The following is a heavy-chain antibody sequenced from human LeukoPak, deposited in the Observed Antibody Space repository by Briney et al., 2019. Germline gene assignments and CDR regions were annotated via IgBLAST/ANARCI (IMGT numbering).Heavy chain of an antibody. D-gene: IGHD6-13*01. CDR1: GGSFSGYY. J-gene: IGHJ4*02. CDR3: AIVIAAAGGLDY. V-gene: IGHV4-34*01. CDR2: TNHSGSN. Sequence: SETLSLTCAVYGGSFSGYYWSWIRQPPGKGLEWIGETNHSGSNNCNPSLKSRVTISVDTSKNQFSLKLSTVTAADTAVYYCAIVIAAAGGLDYWGQGTLVTVSS.